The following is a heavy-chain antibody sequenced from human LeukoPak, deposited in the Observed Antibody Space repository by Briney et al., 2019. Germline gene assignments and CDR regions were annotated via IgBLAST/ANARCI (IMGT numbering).Heavy chain of an antibody. CDR1: GFTFSSHL. CDR3: IRDFLTVTTNDY. Sequence: GGSLRLSCAASGFTFSSHLMHWVRQAPGKGLVWVSRISSDGTYTNYADSVTGRFTISRDNAKNTLFLQMNSLRAEDTAVYYCIRDFLTVTTNDYWGQGTLVTVSS. D-gene: IGHD4-11*01. J-gene: IGHJ4*02. CDR2: ISSDGTYT. V-gene: IGHV3-74*01.